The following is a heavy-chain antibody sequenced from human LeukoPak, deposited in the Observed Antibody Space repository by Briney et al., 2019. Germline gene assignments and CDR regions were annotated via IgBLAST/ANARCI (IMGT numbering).Heavy chain of an antibody. J-gene: IGHJ4*02. CDR1: GFTFSSYG. Sequence: GGSLRLSCAASGFTFSSYGMHWVRQAPGKGLEWVAFIRYDGSNKYYADSVKGRFTISRDNSKNTLYLQMNSLRAEDTAVYYCAKDKTSLDEYYFDYWGQGTLVTVSS. V-gene: IGHV3-30*02. D-gene: IGHD1-26*01. CDR3: AKDKTSLDEYYFDY. CDR2: IRYDGSNK.